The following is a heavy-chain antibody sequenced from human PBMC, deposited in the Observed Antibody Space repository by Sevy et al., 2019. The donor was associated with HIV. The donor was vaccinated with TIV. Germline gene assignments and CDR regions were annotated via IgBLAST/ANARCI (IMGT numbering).Heavy chain of an antibody. Sequence: GGSLRLSCAASGFTFSSYSMNWVRQAPGKGLEWVSYISSSSTIYYADSVKGRFTISRDNAKNSLYLQMNSLRAEDTAVYYCARDPPRHTVRIVGATGIDYWGQGTLVTVS. J-gene: IGHJ4*02. V-gene: IGHV3-48*01. CDR2: ISSSSTI. D-gene: IGHD1-26*01. CDR3: ARDPPRHTVRIVGATGIDY. CDR1: GFTFSSYS.